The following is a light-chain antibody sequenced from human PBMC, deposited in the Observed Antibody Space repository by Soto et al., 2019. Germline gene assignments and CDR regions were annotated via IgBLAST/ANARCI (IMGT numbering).Light chain of an antibody. CDR2: AAS. V-gene: IGKV1-39*01. J-gene: IGKJ1*01. CDR1: QSIRTY. Sequence: DIQMTQSPSSLSASVGDRVTITCRASQSIRTYLNWYQQKPGKAPKVLISAASRLQSGVSSRFSGSGSGTHFALTISNLQPEDFATYYCQQGYTTLWTFGQGTKVELK. CDR3: QQGYTTLWT.